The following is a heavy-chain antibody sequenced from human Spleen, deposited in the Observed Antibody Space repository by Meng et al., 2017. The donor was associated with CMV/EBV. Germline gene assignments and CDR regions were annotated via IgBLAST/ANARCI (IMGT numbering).Heavy chain of an antibody. CDR2: ISGSGDST. V-gene: IGHV3-23*01. J-gene: IGHJ3*01. CDR3: AKRQFYYESSGYWAKGDDAFDV. Sequence: GGSLRLSCADSGFTFSSYAMSWVRQAPGKGLEGVSAISGSGDSTHYADSVRGRFTISRDNSKNTLYLQMDGLRAEDTALHYCAKRQFYYESSGYWAKGDDAFDVWGQGTMVTVSS. D-gene: IGHD3-22*01. CDR1: GFTFSSYA.